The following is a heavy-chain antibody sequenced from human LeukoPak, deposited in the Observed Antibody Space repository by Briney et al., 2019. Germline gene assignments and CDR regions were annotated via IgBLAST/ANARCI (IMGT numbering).Heavy chain of an antibody. Sequence: PSETLSLTCTVSGGSIGSYYWSWIRQPAGKGLEWIGRIYTSGSTNYNPSLKSRVTMSVDTSKNQFSLKLSSVTAADTAVYYCAREGYDFWSGYSDYFYYYMDVWGKGTTVTVSS. CDR2: IYTSGST. V-gene: IGHV4-4*07. CDR3: AREGYDFWSGYSDYFYYYMDV. CDR1: GGSIGSYY. J-gene: IGHJ6*03. D-gene: IGHD3-3*01.